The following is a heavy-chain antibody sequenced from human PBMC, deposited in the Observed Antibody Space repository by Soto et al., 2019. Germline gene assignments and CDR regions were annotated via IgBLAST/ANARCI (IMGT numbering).Heavy chain of an antibody. Sequence: QVQLVQSGDEVKKPRASVKVSSKASGYIFGNYGIAWVRQATGQEFVWMGWISPYTGNTHSATKVQGRLTITTDTSTSTAYMDLGSLTSDDTAVYYCVMVDNYVTPTPQDVWGQGTTVTVSS. CDR1: GYIFGNYG. V-gene: IGHV1-18*01. CDR2: ISPYTGNT. CDR3: VMVDNYVTPTPQDV. J-gene: IGHJ6*02. D-gene: IGHD3-16*01.